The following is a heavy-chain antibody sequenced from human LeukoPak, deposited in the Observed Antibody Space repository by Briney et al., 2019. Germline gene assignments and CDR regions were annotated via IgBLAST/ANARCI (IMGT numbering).Heavy chain of an antibody. V-gene: IGHV3-23*01. D-gene: IGHD3-10*01. J-gene: IGHJ4*02. CDR3: ARDGVNYYYGSGSYYPIDY. Sequence: GGSLRLSCAASGFTFSSYAMSWVRQAPGKGLEWVSAFSGSGGSTYYADSVKGRFTISRDNSKNTLYLQMNSLRAEDTAVYYCARDGVNYYYGSGSYYPIDYWGQGTLVTVSS. CDR2: FSGSGGST. CDR1: GFTFSSYA.